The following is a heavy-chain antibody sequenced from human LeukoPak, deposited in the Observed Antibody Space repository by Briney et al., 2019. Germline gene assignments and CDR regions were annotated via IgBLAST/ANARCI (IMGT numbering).Heavy chain of an antibody. D-gene: IGHD3-10*01. CDR3: ARDVDGSGSYLFNWFDP. CDR2: INPNSGGT. Sequence: GASVKVSCKASGYTFTGYYMHWVRQAPGQGLEWMGWINPNSGGTNYAQKFQGRVTMTRDTSISTAYMELSRLRSDDTAVYYCARDVDGSGSYLFNWFDPWGQGTLVTVSS. V-gene: IGHV1-2*02. CDR1: GYTFTGYY. J-gene: IGHJ5*02.